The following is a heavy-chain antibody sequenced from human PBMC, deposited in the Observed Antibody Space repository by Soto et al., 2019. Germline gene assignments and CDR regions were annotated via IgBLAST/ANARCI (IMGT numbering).Heavy chain of an antibody. Sequence: QPGGSLRLSCAASGFTFSSYAMSWVRQAPGKGLEWVGVISYDGNYIYYADSVKGRFTISRDNSKNTLYVQVNSLRPEDTAVYYCAKGILSATIGPYAMDVWGQGTTVTVSS. CDR3: AKGILSATIGPYAMDV. V-gene: IGHV3-30*18. J-gene: IGHJ6*02. CDR2: ISYDGNYI. CDR1: GFTFSSYA. D-gene: IGHD3-16*01.